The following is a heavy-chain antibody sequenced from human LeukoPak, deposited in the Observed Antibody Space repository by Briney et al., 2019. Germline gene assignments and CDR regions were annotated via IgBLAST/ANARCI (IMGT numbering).Heavy chain of an antibody. J-gene: IGHJ4*02. V-gene: IGHV1-18*01. CDR1: GYTFTSYG. CDR2: ISAYNGNT. Sequence: EASVKVSCKASGYTFTSYGTSWVRQAPGQGLEWMGWISAYNGNTNYAQKLQGRVTMTTDTSTSTAYMELRSLRSDDTAVYYCARRAVAGSYDYWGQGTLVTVSS. D-gene: IGHD6-19*01. CDR3: ARRAVAGSYDY.